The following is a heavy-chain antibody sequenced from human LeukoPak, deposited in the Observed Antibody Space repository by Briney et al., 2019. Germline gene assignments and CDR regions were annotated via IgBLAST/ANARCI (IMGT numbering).Heavy chain of an antibody. CDR2: MNPNSGNT. D-gene: IGHD2-15*01. CDR3: ARGPHRYCSGGSCVIDY. J-gene: IGHJ4*02. V-gene: IGHV1-8*01. CDR1: GYTLTSYD. Sequence: GASVKVSCKASGYTLTSYDINWVRQATGQGLEWMGWMNPNSGNTGYAQKFQGRVTTTRNTSISTAYMELSSLRSEDTAVYYCARGPHRYCSGGSCVIDYWGQGTLVTVSS.